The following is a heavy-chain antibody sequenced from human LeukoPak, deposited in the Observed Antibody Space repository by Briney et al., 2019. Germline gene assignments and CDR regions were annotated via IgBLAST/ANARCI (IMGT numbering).Heavy chain of an antibody. CDR3: ARGRRSSGNQGTYNWFDP. CDR1: GFTFSSYS. J-gene: IGHJ5*02. Sequence: GGSLRLSCAASGFTFSSYSMNWVRQAPGKGLEWVSSISSSSSYIYYADSVKGRFTISRDNAKNSLYLQMNSLRAEDTAVYYCARGRRSSGNQGTYNWFDPWGQGTLVTVSS. CDR2: ISSSSSYI. D-gene: IGHD3-22*01. V-gene: IGHV3-21*01.